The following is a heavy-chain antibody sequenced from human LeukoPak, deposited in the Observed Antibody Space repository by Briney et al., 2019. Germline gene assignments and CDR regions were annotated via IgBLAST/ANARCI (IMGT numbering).Heavy chain of an antibody. J-gene: IGHJ6*03. V-gene: IGHV3-23*01. CDR2: ISGSGGST. CDR1: GFTFSSYA. CDR3: AKVAHYDFWSGPDYYMDV. Sequence: GRSLRLSCAASGFTFSSYAMSWVRHAPGKGLEWVSAISGSGGSTYYADSVKGRFTISRDNSKNTLYLQMNSLRAEDTAVYYCAKVAHYDFWSGPDYYMDVWGKGTTVTVSS. D-gene: IGHD3-3*01.